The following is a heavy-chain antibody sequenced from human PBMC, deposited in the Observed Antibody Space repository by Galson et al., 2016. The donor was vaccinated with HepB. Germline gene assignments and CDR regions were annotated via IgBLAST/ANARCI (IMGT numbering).Heavy chain of an antibody. CDR3: ARRGYSYGYFLRGHDAFDI. CDR2: IYYSGST. D-gene: IGHD5-18*01. J-gene: IGHJ3*02. V-gene: IGHV4-59*08. Sequence: SETLSLTCTVSGGSISSYYWSWIRQPPGKGLEWIGYIYYSGSTNYNPSLKSRVTISVDTSKNQFSLKLTSVTAADTAVYYCARRGYSYGYFLRGHDAFDIWGQGTMVTVSS. CDR1: GGSISSYY.